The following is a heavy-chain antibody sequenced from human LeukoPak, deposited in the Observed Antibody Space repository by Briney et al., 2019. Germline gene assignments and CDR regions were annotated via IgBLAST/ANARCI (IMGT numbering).Heavy chain of an antibody. CDR3: ARGVAHYDFWSGYYSNWFDP. V-gene: IGHV4-34*01. J-gene: IGHJ5*02. D-gene: IGHD3-3*01. CDR2: IKHSGST. Sequence: SETLSLTCVVYGGSFSGYYWSWIRQPPGKGLEWIGEIKHSGSTNYNPSLKSRVTISVDTSKKQFSLNLSSVTAADTVVYYCARGVAHYDFWSGYYSNWFDPWGQGTLVTVSS. CDR1: GGSFSGYY.